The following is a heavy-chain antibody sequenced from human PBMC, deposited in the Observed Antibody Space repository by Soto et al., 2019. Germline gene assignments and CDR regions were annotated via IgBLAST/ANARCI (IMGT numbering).Heavy chain of an antibody. CDR2: SHHSGSI. CDR1: GGSISSDYYH. CDR3: AREDDGGDSLDV. D-gene: IGHD2-21*02. V-gene: IGHV4-30-4*08. J-gene: IGHJ6*02. Sequence: QVQLQQSGPGLVKPSQTLSLTCTVSGGSISSDYYHLTWIRQSPGKGQEWIGYSHHSGSILYNPSLKSRVTISVDTSKNQFSLHLSSVTAADTAVYFCAREDDGGDSLDVWGQGTTVTVSS.